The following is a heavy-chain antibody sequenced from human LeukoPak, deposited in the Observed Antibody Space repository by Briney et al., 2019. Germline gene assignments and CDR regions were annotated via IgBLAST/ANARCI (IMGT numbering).Heavy chain of an antibody. D-gene: IGHD3-3*01. V-gene: IGHV1-69*06. CDR2: IIPIFGTA. Sequence: PGASVKVSCKASGGTFSSYAISWVRQAPGQGLEWMGGIIPIFGTANYAQKFQGRVTITADKSTSTAYMELSSLRSEDTAVYYCAGDSSDLDDAFDIWGQGTMVTVSS. CDR1: GGTFSSYA. J-gene: IGHJ3*02. CDR3: AGDSSDLDDAFDI.